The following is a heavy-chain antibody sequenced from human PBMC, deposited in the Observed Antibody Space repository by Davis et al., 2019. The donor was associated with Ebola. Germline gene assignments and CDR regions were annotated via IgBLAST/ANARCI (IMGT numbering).Heavy chain of an antibody. D-gene: IGHD6-13*01. J-gene: IGHJ5*02. CDR2: INYSGST. V-gene: IGHV4-34*01. CDR3: ARRGTSSWYAGWFDP. CDR1: GGSFSGSH. Sequence: SETLSLTCAVYGGSFSGSHWSWIRQPPGKGLEWIGEINYSGSTNYNPSLQSRVTISVDTSKNQFSLNLSSVTAADTSVYYCARRGTSSWYAGWFDPWGQGTLVTVSS.